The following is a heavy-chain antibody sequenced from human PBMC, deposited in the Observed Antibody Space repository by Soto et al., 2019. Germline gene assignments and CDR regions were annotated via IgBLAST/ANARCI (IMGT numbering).Heavy chain of an antibody. CDR1: GFTFSSYG. CDR2: ISYDGSNK. J-gene: IGHJ4*02. D-gene: IGHD6-6*01. CDR3: AKRRSPSSFDY. Sequence: PGGSLRLSCAASGFTFSSYGMHWVRQAPGKGLEWVAVISYDGSNKYYADSVKGRFTISRDNSKNTLYLQMNSLRAEDTAVYYCAKRRSPSSFDYWGQGILVTLS. V-gene: IGHV3-30*18.